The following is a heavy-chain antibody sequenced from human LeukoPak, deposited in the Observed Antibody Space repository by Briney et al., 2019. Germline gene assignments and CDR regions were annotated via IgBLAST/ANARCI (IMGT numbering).Heavy chain of an antibody. CDR1: GGSISSGDYY. CDR3: ARTGDDLLTGYSSDWFGP. CDR2: IHYSGNT. J-gene: IGHJ5*02. Sequence: PSETLSLTCTVSGGSISSGDYYWSWIRQPPGKGLEWIGYIHYSGNTYYNPALKSRVTISVDTSKNQFSLKLTSVTAADTAVYYCARTGDDLLTGYSSDWFGPWGQGTLVTASS. V-gene: IGHV4-30-4*01. D-gene: IGHD3-9*01.